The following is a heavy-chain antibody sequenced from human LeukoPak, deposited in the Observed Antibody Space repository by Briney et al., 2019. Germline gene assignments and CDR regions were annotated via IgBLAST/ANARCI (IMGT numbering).Heavy chain of an antibody. CDR3: AREDSGWYVSDY. D-gene: IGHD6-19*01. J-gene: IGHJ4*02. Sequence: GGTLRLSCAASGFTFSTYGMDWVRQAPGKGLEWVSGIVGSGGTTYYADSVKGRFTISRDNAKNSLYLQMNSLRAEDTAVYYCAREDSGWYVSDYWGQGTLVTVSS. V-gene: IGHV3-48*04. CDR1: GFTFSTYG. CDR2: IVGSGGTT.